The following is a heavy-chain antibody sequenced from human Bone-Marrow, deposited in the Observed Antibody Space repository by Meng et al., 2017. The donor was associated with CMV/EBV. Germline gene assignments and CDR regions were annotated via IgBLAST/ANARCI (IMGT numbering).Heavy chain of an antibody. Sequence: GESLKISCAASGFTFDDYTMHWVRQAPGKGLEWVSYISSSGGSTYYADSVKGRFTISRDNSKNTLYLQMNSLRAEDTAVYYCANKYHGYYGMDVWGQGTTVTVSS. J-gene: IGHJ6*02. V-gene: IGHV3-23*01. CDR1: GFTFDDYT. CDR2: ISSSGGST. CDR3: ANKYHGYYGMDV. D-gene: IGHD2-2*01.